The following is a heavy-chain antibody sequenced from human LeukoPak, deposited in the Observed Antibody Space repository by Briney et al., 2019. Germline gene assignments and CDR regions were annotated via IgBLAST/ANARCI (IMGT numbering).Heavy chain of an antibody. V-gene: IGHV4-34*01. Sequence: SETLSLTCAVYGGSFSGYYWSWIRQPPGQGLEWIGVINHSGSTNYNPSLKSRVTISVDTSKNQFSLKLSSVTAADTAVYYCARDYDVLTAYPPTQLFDPWGQGTLVTVSS. CDR1: GGSFSGYY. D-gene: IGHD3-9*01. CDR3: ARDYDVLTAYPPTQLFDP. J-gene: IGHJ5*02. CDR2: INHSGST.